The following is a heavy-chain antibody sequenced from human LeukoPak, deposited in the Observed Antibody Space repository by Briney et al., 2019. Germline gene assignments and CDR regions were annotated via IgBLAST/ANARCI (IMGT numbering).Heavy chain of an antibody. J-gene: IGHJ6*02. D-gene: IGHD3-3*01. CDR2: ISYEGGNK. CDR3: AKATETLEWLIQLSYGMDV. V-gene: IGHV3-30*18. CDR1: GFTFSSYG. Sequence: GRSLRLSCAASGFTFSSYGMHWVRRAPGKGLEWVAGISYEGGNKYYADSVKGRFTISRDNSKNTLYLQMNSLRAEDTAVYYCAKATETLEWLIQLSYGMDVWGQGTPVTVS.